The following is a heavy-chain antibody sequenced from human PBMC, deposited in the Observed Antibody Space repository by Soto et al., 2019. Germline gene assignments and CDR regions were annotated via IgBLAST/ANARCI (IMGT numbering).Heavy chain of an antibody. CDR2: ISYDGSNK. CDR1: GFTFSSYA. Sequence: GGSLRLSCAASGFTFSSYAMHWVRQAPGKGLEWVAVISYDGSNKYYADSVKGRFTISRDNSKNTLYLQMNSLRAEDTAVYYCLGFSSGWNDYFDYWGQGTLVTVSS. V-gene: IGHV3-30-3*01. D-gene: IGHD6-19*01. J-gene: IGHJ4*02. CDR3: LGFSSGWNDYFDY.